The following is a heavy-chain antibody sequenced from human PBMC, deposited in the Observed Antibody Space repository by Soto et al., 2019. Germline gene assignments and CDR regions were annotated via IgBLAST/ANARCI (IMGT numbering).Heavy chain of an antibody. V-gene: IGHV1-58*01. CDR1: GFTFTSSA. CDR3: AAVYGDYINFDY. J-gene: IGHJ4*02. D-gene: IGHD4-17*01. CDR2: IVVGSGNT. Sequence: ASVKVSCKASGFTFTSSAVQWVRQARGQRLEWIGWIVVGSGNTNHAQKFQERVTITRDMSTSTAYMELSSLRSEDTAVYYCAAVYGDYINFDYWGQGTLVTVSS.